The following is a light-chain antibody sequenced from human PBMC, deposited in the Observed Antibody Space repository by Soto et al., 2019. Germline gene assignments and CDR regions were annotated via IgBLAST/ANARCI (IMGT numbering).Light chain of an antibody. J-gene: IGLJ1*01. CDR2: EVT. CDR1: SSDGGGYNF. Sequence: QSALTQPPSASGSPGQSVTISCTGTSSDGGGYNFVSWYQQHPGKVPKLIIYEVTKRPSGVPDRFSGSKSGNTASLTVSGLQAEDEADYYCSSYGGSNNRYVFGTGTKLTVL. CDR3: SSYGGSNNRYV. V-gene: IGLV2-8*01.